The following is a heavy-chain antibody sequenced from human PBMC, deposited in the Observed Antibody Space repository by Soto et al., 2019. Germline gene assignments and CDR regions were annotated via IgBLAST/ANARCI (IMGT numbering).Heavy chain of an antibody. V-gene: IGHV3-30*18. CDR1: GFTFRSFG. CDR2: VSYDGNHK. Sequence: QVQLVESGGGVIQPGTSLSLSCGSSGFTFRSFGMYWVRQAPGKGLEWVAVVSYDGNHKYYADSVKGRFTVSRDNAKNXLYLQMTSLGGEDTAVYYCAKDVGQQLVLNYGMDVWGQGTTVTVSS. D-gene: IGHD6-13*01. J-gene: IGHJ6*02. CDR3: AKDVGQQLVLNYGMDV.